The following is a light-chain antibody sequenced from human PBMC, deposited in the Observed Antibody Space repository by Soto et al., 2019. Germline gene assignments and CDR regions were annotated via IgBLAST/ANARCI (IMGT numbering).Light chain of an antibody. CDR1: QSINSW. Sequence: DIQMTQSPSTLSASVGDRVTITCRASQSINSWLAWCQQKPGKAPKLLIYDAASLKSGVPSRFSGSGSGTDFTLTISSLQPDDFATYYCQQYNSYWTFGQGTKVDIK. CDR2: DAA. J-gene: IGKJ1*01. V-gene: IGKV1-5*01. CDR3: QQYNSYWT.